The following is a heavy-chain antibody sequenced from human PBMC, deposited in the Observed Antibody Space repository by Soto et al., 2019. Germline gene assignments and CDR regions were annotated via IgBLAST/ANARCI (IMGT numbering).Heavy chain of an antibody. V-gene: IGHV3-33*01. CDR2: IWYDGSNK. J-gene: IGHJ6*02. CDR1: GFTFSSYG. D-gene: IGHD6-13*01. Sequence: GGSLRLSCAASGFTFSSYGMHWVRQAPGKGLEWVAVIWYDGSNKYYADSVKGRFTISRDNSKNTLYLQMNSLRAEDTAVYYCALTFPSIAAAGTGYYYYGMDVWGQGTTVTVSS. CDR3: ALTFPSIAAAGTGYYYYGMDV.